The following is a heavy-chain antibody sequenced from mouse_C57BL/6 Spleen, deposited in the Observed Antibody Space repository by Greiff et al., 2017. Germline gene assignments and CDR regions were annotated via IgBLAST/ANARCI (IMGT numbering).Heavy chain of an antibody. V-gene: IGHV1-50*01. CDR3: ARPVTTGAMDY. J-gene: IGHJ4*01. D-gene: IGHD2-1*01. CDR1: GYTFTSYW. Sequence: QVQLQQPGAELVKPGASVKLSCKASGYTFTSYWMQWVKQRPGQGLEWIGEIDPSDSYTNYNQKFKGKATLTVDTSSSTAYMQLSSLTSEDSAVYCCARPVTTGAMDYWGQGTSVTVSS. CDR2: IDPSDSYT.